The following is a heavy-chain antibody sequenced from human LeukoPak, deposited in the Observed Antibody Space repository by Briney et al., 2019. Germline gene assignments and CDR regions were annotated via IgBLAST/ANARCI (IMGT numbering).Heavy chain of an antibody. D-gene: IGHD1/OR15-1a*01. Sequence: GGSLRLSCAASGFTFSSYWMQWVRQVPGKGLVWVSRINNDGSGTTYADSVKGRFTISRDNAKNSLYLQMDSLRVEDTAVYYCATDFNKGFDPWGQGTLVTVSS. V-gene: IGHV3-74*01. CDR3: ATDFNKGFDP. CDR2: INNDGSGT. J-gene: IGHJ5*02. CDR1: GFTFSSYW.